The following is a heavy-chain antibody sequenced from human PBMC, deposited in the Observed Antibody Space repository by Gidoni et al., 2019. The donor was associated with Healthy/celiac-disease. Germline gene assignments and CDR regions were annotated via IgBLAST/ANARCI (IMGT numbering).Heavy chain of an antibody. CDR1: GGSFSGYY. D-gene: IGHD3-22*01. CDR2: INQSGST. Sequence: QVQLQQWGAGLLKPSETLSLTCAVYGGSFSGYYWSWIRQPPGKGLEWVGEINQSGSTNYNPSLKSRVTISVDTSKNQFSLKLSSVTAADTAVYYCARGGNYYYDSSGYPRPYYFDYWGQGTLVTVSS. V-gene: IGHV4-34*01. CDR3: ARGGNYYYDSSGYPRPYYFDY. J-gene: IGHJ4*02.